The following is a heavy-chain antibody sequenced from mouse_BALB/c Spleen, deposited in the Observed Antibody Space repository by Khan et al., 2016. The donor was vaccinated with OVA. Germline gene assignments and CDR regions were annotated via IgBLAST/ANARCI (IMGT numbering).Heavy chain of an antibody. CDR3: TMSGYGSFAY. CDR1: GYTFSSYY. V-gene: IGHV1S81*02. Sequence: QVQLKQSGAELVKPGASVKLSCKASGYTFSSYYMYWVKQRPGQGLEWIGEINPNNGGTNFNEKFKRKATLTVDKSSSTAYVQLSSLTSEDSAVYYCTMSGYGSFAYWGQGTLVTVSA. D-gene: IGHD2-2*01. J-gene: IGHJ3*01. CDR2: INPNNGGT.